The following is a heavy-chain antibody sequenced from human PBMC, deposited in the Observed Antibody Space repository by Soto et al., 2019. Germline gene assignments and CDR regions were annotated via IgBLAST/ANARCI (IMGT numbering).Heavy chain of an antibody. J-gene: IGHJ4*02. D-gene: IGHD1-20*01. CDR2: IXXDXNXX. Sequence: GGSLRPSCAASGFTFSYYWMNCVRQAPGKGLVXVSRIXXDXNXXXYXXXXKGRFTISRDNAKITLYLQVNNLRVEDTDVYYCARTITSSHRFDEWGQGTVVTVS. CDR1: GFTFSYYW. V-gene: IGHV3-74*01. CDR3: ARTITSSHRFDE.